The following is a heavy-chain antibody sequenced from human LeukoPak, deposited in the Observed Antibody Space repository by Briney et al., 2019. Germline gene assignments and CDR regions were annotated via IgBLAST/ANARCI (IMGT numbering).Heavy chain of an antibody. Sequence: SETLSLTCAVYGGSFSGYYWSWIRQPPGAGLEWIGEINHSGSTNYNPSLKSRVTISVDTSKNQFSLKLSSVTAADTAVYYCARGQGFPYSHIYGMDVWGQGTTVTVSS. V-gene: IGHV4-34*01. J-gene: IGHJ6*02. CDR3: ARGQGFPYSHIYGMDV. CDR2: INHSGST. CDR1: GGSFSGYY. D-gene: IGHD6-13*01.